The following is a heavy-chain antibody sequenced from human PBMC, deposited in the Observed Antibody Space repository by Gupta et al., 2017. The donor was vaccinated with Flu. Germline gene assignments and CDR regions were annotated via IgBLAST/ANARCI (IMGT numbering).Heavy chain of an antibody. D-gene: IGHD3-10*01. V-gene: IGHV3-48*02. J-gene: IGHJ4*02. CDR3: ARDAGGGSGRPIDY. CDR2: ISSSSSTI. CDR1: GFTFSSYS. Sequence: EVQLVESGGGLVQPGGSLRLSCAASGFTFSSYSMNWVRQAPGKGLEWVSYISSSSSTIYYADSVKGRFTISRDNAKNSLYLQMKSLRDEDTAVYYCARDAGGGSGRPIDYWGQGTLVTVSS.